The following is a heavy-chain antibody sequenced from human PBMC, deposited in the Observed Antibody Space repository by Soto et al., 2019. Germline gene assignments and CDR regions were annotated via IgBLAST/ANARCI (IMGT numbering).Heavy chain of an antibody. D-gene: IGHD3-3*01. J-gene: IGHJ6*02. CDR3: ARARFDSWSHIYYGLDV. V-gene: IGHV4-34*12. CDR2: IIHSGST. CDR1: GGSLSTYY. Sequence: SETLSLTCAVYGGSLSTYYWSWIRQPPGKGLEWMGEIIHSGSTNYNPSLKSRVTISVDTSKNQFSLKLSSVTAADTAVYYCARARFDSWSHIYYGLDVWGQGTTVTVSS.